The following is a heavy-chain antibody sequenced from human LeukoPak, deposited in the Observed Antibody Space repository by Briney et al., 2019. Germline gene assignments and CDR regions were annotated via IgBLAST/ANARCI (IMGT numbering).Heavy chain of an antibody. CDR1: GFTFSSYG. D-gene: IGHD3-10*01. Sequence: PGGSLRLSCAASGFTFSSYGMHWVRQAPGKGLEWVAFIRYDGSNKYYADSVKGRFTISRDNSKNTLYLQMNSLRAEDTAVYYRARVARGDYYYYYMDVWGKGTTVTVSS. V-gene: IGHV3-30*02. J-gene: IGHJ6*03. CDR3: ARVARGDYYYYYMDV. CDR2: IRYDGSNK.